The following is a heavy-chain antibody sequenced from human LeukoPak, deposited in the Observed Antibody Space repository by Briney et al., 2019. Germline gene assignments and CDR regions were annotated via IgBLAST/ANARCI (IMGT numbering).Heavy chain of an antibody. CDR3: AKDDRGNEAPFDY. CDR2: ISYDGTNK. V-gene: IGHV3-30*18. CDR1: GFTFSNYD. Sequence: GGSLRLSCAASGFTFSNYDMHWVRQAPSKGLEWVAVISYDGTNKYYADPVKGRFTISRDNSKNTLHLQMNSLRAEDTAVYYCAKDDRGNEAPFDYWGQGTLVTVSS. J-gene: IGHJ4*02.